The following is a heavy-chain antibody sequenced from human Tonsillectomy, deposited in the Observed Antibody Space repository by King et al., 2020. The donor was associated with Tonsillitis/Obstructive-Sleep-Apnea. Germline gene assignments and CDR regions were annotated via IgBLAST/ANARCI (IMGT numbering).Heavy chain of an antibody. CDR3: ARGGLVGYCSSTSCYRPNPKSGAFDY. Sequence: VQLQQWGAGLLKPSETLSLTCAVSGGSFSGYYWSWIRQPPGKGLEWIGEINHSGSTNYNPSLKSRVTISVDTSKNQFSLKLSSVTAADTAVYYCARGGLVGYCSSTSCYRPNPKSGAFDYWGQGTLVTVSS. CDR2: INHSGST. D-gene: IGHD2-2*01. CDR1: GGSFSGYY. V-gene: IGHV4-34*01. J-gene: IGHJ4*02.